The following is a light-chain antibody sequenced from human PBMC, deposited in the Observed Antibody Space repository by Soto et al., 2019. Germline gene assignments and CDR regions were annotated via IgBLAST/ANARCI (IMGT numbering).Light chain of an antibody. J-gene: IGKJ4*01. V-gene: IGKV4-1*01. CDR1: PSVLYSSHNKNY. CDR2: WAS. Sequence: DIVMPQSPDSLAVSLGERATINCKSSPSVLYSSHNKNYLAWYQQKPGQPPKLLIYWASTRESGVPDRFSGSGSGTDFTLTISSLQAEDVAVYYCQQYDSTPLTVGGGTKGEIK. CDR3: QQYDSTPLT.